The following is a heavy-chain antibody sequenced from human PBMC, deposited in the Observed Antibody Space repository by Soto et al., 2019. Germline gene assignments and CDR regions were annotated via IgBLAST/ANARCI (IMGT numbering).Heavy chain of an antibody. D-gene: IGHD5-18*01. CDR3: ARDGDTAMVLYYYGMDV. V-gene: IGHV3-33*01. CDR2: IWYDGSNK. CDR1: GFTFSSYG. J-gene: IGHJ6*02. Sequence: PGGSLRLSCAASGFTFSSYGMHWVRQAPGKXLEWVAVIWYDGSNKYYADSVKGRFTISRDNSKNTLYLQMNSLRAEDTAVYYCARDGDTAMVLYYYGMDVWGQGTTVTVSS.